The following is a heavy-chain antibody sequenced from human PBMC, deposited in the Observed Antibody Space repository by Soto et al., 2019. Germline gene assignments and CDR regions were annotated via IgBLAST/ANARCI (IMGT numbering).Heavy chain of an antibody. J-gene: IGHJ4*02. CDR3: ARGGRFWSGYLATPKGGNYFDY. CDR1: GGSFSGYY. CDR2: INHSGST. D-gene: IGHD3-3*01. V-gene: IGHV4-34*01. Sequence: SETLSLTCAVYGGSFSGYYWSWIRQPPGKGLEWIGEINHSGSTNYNPSLKSRVTISVDTSKNQFSLKLSSVAAADTAVYYCARGGRFWSGYLATPKGGNYFDYRGQGTLVTVSS.